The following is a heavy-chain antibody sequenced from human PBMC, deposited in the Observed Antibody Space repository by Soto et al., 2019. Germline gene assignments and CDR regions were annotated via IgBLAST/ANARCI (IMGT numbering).Heavy chain of an antibody. V-gene: IGHV4-34*01. CDR3: ASQGLPYFDWSPTPLYYMDV. J-gene: IGHJ6*03. D-gene: IGHD3-9*01. CDR2: INHSGNT. Sequence: QVQLQQWGAGLLEPSETLSLTYAVYGGSFSGYYWSWIRQPPGKGLEWIGEINHSGNTNYNPSLKSRVTISVDKSKNQFSLKLSSVTAADTAVYYCASQGLPYFDWSPTPLYYMDVWGKGTTVTVSS. CDR1: GGSFSGYY.